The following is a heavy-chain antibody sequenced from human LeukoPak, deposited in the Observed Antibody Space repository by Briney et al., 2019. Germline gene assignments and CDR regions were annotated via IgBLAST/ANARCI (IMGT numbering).Heavy chain of an antibody. CDR3: ARGKFYDILTGYSTSYFDY. D-gene: IGHD3-9*01. J-gene: IGHJ4*02. Sequence: SETLSLTCAVYGGSFSGYYWSWIRQPPGKGLEWIGEINHSGSTNYNPSLKSRVTISVDTSKNQFSLKLSSVTAADTAVYYCARGKFYDILTGYSTSYFDYWGQGTLVTVSS. V-gene: IGHV4-34*01. CDR1: GGSFSGYY. CDR2: INHSGST.